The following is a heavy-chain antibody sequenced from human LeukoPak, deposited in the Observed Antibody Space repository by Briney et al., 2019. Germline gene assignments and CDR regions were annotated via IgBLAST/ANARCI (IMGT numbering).Heavy chain of an antibody. V-gene: IGHV4-30-4*07. CDR2: IYYSGST. CDR1: GGSISSGGYS. J-gene: IGHJ6*03. D-gene: IGHD5-18*01. Sequence: SETLSLTCAVSGGSISSGGYSWSWIRQPPGKGLEWIGYIYYSGSTNYNPSLKSRVTISVDTSKNQFSLKLSSVTAADTAVYYCARSWYSRRGYSYGKSQYYYYMDVWGKGTTVTISS. CDR3: ARSWYSRRGYSYGKSQYYYYMDV.